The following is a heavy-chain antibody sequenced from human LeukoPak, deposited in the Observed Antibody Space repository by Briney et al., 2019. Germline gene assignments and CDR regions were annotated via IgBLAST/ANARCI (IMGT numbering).Heavy chain of an antibody. Sequence: GGSLRLSCAASGFAFTNAWMNWVRQAPGKGLEWVGRIKSKTDGGTADYAVPVKGRFTISRDDSKNTLYLQMNSLKTEDTAVYYCTTADSSGRFLIDYWGQGTLVTVSS. J-gene: IGHJ4*02. D-gene: IGHD3-22*01. CDR1: GFAFTNAW. V-gene: IGHV3-15*07. CDR2: IKSKTDGGTA. CDR3: TTADSSGRFLIDY.